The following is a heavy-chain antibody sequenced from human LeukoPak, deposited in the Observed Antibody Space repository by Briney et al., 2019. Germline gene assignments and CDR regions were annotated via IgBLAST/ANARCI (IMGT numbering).Heavy chain of an antibody. D-gene: IGHD2-2*01. V-gene: IGHV3-74*01. CDR2: ISSDGSIT. Sequence: GGSLRLSCAASGFTFSTYWMHWVRQAPGKGLVWVSRISSDGSITGYADSVKGRFTISRDNSKDTLYLQLNSLRAEDTAVYYCAGKHCSSTSCYYYYYYMDVWGKGTTVTVSS. J-gene: IGHJ6*03. CDR1: GFTFSTYW. CDR3: AGKHCSSTSCYYYYYYMDV.